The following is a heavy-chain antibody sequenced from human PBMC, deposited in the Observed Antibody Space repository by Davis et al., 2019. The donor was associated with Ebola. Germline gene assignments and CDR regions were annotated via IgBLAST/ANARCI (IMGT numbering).Heavy chain of an antibody. Sequence: ASVQVSCKASGYTFTSYGISWVRQAPGQGLEWMGWISAYNGNTNYAQKLQGRVTMTTDTSTSTAYMELRSLRSDDTAVYYCARGSCSGGSCYSPDYWGQGTLVTVSS. V-gene: IGHV1-18*01. D-gene: IGHD2-15*01. CDR1: GYTFTSYG. J-gene: IGHJ4*02. CDR2: ISAYNGNT. CDR3: ARGSCSGGSCYSPDY.